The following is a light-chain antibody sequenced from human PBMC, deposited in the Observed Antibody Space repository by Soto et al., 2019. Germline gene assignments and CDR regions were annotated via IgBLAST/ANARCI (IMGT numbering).Light chain of an antibody. V-gene: IGKV3-15*01. CDR2: GAS. Sequence: EVVMTQSPATLSVSPGERATLSCRASQSVTTNMAWYQQKPGQAPRLLIYGASTRATGIPARFSGSGSGTDFTLTINRVEPEDFAVYFCQQYGGSPRTFGQGTKVDIK. J-gene: IGKJ1*01. CDR1: QSVTTN. CDR3: QQYGGSPRT.